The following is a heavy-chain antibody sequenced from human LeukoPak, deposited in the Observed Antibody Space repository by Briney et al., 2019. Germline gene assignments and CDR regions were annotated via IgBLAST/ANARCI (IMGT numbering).Heavy chain of an antibody. J-gene: IGHJ4*02. CDR2: IYTSGGT. V-gene: IGHV4-4*07. D-gene: IGHD6-19*01. CDR3: ARDLDSSGWCNFDY. CDR1: GGSISSYY. Sequence: PSETLSLTCTVSGGSISSYYWSWIRQPAGKGLEWIGRIYTSGGTNYNPSLKSRATMSVDTSKNQFSLKLSSVTAADTAVYYCARDLDSSGWCNFDYWGQGTLVTVSS.